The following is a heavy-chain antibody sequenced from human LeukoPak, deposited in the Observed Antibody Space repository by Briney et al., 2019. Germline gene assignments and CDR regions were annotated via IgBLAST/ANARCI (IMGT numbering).Heavy chain of an antibody. D-gene: IGHD3-16*01. CDR2: IIPILGIA. CDR3: EREGDGEV. V-gene: IGHV1-69*04. J-gene: IGHJ4*02. CDR1: GGTFSSYA. Sequence: SVKVSCKASGGTFSSYAISWVRQAPGQGLEWMGRIIPILGIANYAQKFQGRVTITADKSTSTAYMELRSLRSEDTAVYYCEREGDGEVWGQGILVTVSS.